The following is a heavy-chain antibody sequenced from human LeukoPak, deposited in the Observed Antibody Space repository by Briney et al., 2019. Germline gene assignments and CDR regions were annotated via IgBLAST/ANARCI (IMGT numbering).Heavy chain of an antibody. D-gene: IGHD3-10*01. CDR2: ISYDGSNK. J-gene: IGHJ4*02. CDR3: AKDHAHYYGSGSYFDY. CDR1: GFTFSSYG. Sequence: GGSLRLSCAASGFTFSSYGMHWVRQAPGKGLEWVAVISYDGSNKYYADSVKGRFTISRDNSKNTLYLQMNSQRAEDTAVYYCAKDHAHYYGSGSYFDYWGQGTLVTVSS. V-gene: IGHV3-30*18.